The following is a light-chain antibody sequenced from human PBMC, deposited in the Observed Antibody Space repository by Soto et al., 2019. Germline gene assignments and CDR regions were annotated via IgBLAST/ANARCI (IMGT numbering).Light chain of an antibody. V-gene: IGLV2-14*03. CDR3: SSNTSHSSYV. Sequence: QSVLTQPASMSDSPGQSITISCIGTSSDIGAFNHVSWHQQHPGKAPKLIIYDVIHRPSGVSSRFSGSKTGNTASLIISGLQAEDEADYYRSSNTSHSSYVFGSGTKVTVL. CDR1: SSDIGAFNH. CDR2: DVI. J-gene: IGLJ1*01.